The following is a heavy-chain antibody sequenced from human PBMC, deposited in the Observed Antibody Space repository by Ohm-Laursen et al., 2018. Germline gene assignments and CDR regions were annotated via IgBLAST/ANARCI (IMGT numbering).Heavy chain of an antibody. CDR3: ANSVVPATY. CDR2: ISGSGGST. V-gene: IGHV3-23*01. Sequence: SLRLSCSATGFTFSSYAMSWVRQAPGKGLEWVSAISGSGGSTYYADSVKGRFTISRDNSKNTLYLQMNSLRAEDTAVYYCANSVVPATYWGQGTLVTVSS. CDR1: GFTFSSYA. D-gene: IGHD2-2*01. J-gene: IGHJ4*02.